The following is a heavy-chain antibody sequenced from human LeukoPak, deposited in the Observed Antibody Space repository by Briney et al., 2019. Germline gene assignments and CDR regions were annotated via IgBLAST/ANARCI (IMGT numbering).Heavy chain of an antibody. CDR2: ISTSGKTI. V-gene: IGHV3-48*03. CDR1: GFTFSGSE. D-gene: IGHD3-22*01. Sequence: GGSLRLSCSASGFTFSGSEMNWVREAPGKGLEWISFISTSGKTIYYADSVKGRFTISRDNAKNSLFPQMNSLGVDDTAVYYCARGFYDTSPLNYCMDVWGKGTPVTVSS. J-gene: IGHJ6*03. CDR3: ARGFYDTSPLNYCMDV.